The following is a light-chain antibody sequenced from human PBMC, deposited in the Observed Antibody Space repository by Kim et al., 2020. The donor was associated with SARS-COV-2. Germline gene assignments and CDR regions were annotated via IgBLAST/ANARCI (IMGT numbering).Light chain of an antibody. CDR3: AAWDATLNGYV. J-gene: IGLJ1*01. CDR2: SNN. V-gene: IGLV1-44*01. CDR1: SSNIGTNT. Sequence: GQRVIISCSGSSSNIGTNTVHWYQQLPGTDPKLLIYSNNQRPSGVPDRFSGSKSGTSASLAISGLQSEDEADYYCAAWDATLNGYVFGTGTKVTVL.